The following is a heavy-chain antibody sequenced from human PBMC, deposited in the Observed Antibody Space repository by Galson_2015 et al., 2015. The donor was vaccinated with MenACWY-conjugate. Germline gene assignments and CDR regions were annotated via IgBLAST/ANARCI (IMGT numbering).Heavy chain of an antibody. V-gene: IGHV3-30*03. CDR2: ISNDGGNK. D-gene: IGHD3-16*01. CDR3: ARVWGSYDAFEM. CDR1: GFTFSSYG. J-gene: IGHJ3*02. Sequence: SLRLSCAASGFTFSSYGMHWVRQAPGKGLEWVAVISNDGGNKYYTESVKGRFTISRDNSKNTLYLQMNSLRGEDTAVYYCARVWGSYDAFEMWGQGTRVIVSS.